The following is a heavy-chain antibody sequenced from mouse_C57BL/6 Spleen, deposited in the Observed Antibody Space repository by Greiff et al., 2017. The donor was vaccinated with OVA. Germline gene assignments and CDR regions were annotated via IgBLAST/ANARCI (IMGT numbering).Heavy chain of an antibody. V-gene: IGHV1-82*01. CDR2: IYPGDGDT. D-gene: IGHD2-4*01. CDR1: GYAFSSSW. J-gene: IGHJ2*01. Sequence: VKLVESGPELVKPGASVKISCKASGYAFSSSWMNWVKQRPGKGLEWIGRIYPGDGDTNYNGKFKGKATLTADKSSSTAYMQLSSLTSEDSAVYFCVFDYDEGHYFDYWGQGTTLTVSS. CDR3: VFDYDEGHYFDY.